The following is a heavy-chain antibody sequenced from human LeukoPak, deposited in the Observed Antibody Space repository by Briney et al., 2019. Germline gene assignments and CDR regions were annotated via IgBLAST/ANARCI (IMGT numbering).Heavy chain of an antibody. J-gene: IGHJ3*02. D-gene: IGHD5-12*01. Sequence: ASETLSLTCDVYGGSFSGYYWSWIRQPPGKGLEWIGEINHSGSTNYNPSLKSRVAISVDTSKNQFSLNLNSVTAADTAVYYCASGRRGYSGYDPHLGDAFDIWAQGTMVTVPS. CDR2: INHSGST. V-gene: IGHV4-34*01. CDR3: ASGRRGYSGYDPHLGDAFDI. CDR1: GGSFSGYY.